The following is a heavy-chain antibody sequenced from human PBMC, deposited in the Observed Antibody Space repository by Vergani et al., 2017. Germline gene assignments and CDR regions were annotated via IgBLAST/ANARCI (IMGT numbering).Heavy chain of an antibody. D-gene: IGHD4-23*01. Sequence: QLQLQESGPGLVKPSETLSLTCTVSGGSISSSSYYWGWIRQPPGKGLEWIGSIYYSGSTYYNPSLKSRVTISVDTSKNQFSLKLSSVTAADTAVYYRAIPPVGYGGNSGYWGQGTLVTVSS. CDR3: AIPPVGYGGNSGY. CDR2: IYYSGST. V-gene: IGHV4-39*01. CDR1: GGSISSSSYY. J-gene: IGHJ4*02.